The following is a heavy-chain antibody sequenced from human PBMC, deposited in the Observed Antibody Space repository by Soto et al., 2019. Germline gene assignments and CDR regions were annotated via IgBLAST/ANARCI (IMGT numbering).Heavy chain of an antibody. CDR3: ARDIRGYSRAFDY. Sequence: ETLSLTCSVSGDSVSSDSYYWTWIRQPPGKGLEWIGYISSSGRTNHNPSLMSRVTISLDTSSNQFSLELTSVTAADTAIYYCARDIRGYSRAFDYWGQGTLVTVSS. J-gene: IGHJ4*02. CDR2: ISSSGRT. CDR1: GDSVSSDSYY. D-gene: IGHD5-18*01. V-gene: IGHV4-61*01.